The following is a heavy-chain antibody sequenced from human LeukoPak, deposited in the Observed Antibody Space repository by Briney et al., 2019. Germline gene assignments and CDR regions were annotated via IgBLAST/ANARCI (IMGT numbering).Heavy chain of an antibody. J-gene: IGHJ4*02. CDR2: ISWNSGSI. V-gene: IGHV3-9*01. CDR1: GFTFDDYA. D-gene: IGHD2-2*01. Sequence: GGSLRLSCAASGFTFDDYAMHWVRQAPGKGLEWVSGISWNSGSIGYADSVKGRFTISRDNAKNSLYLQMNSLRAEDTALYYCAKDRGSSSTSCFDYWGQGTLVTVSS. CDR3: AKDRGSSSTSCFDY.